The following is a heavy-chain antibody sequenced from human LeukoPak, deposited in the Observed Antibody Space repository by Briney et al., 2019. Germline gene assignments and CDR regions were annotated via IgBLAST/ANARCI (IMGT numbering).Heavy chain of an antibody. CDR3: ARAMAQWLVSDAFDI. CDR2: IYHSGST. J-gene: IGHJ3*02. Sequence: SETLSLTCAVSGYSISSGYYWGWIRQPPGKGLEWIGSIYHSGSTYYNPSLKSRVTISVDTSKNQFSLKLSSVTAADTAVYYCARAMAQWLVSDAFDIWGQGTMVTVSS. CDR1: GYSISSGYY. D-gene: IGHD6-19*01. V-gene: IGHV4-38-2*01.